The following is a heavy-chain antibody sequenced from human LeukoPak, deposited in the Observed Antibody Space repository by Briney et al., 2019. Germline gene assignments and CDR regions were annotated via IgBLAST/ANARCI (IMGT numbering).Heavy chain of an antibody. V-gene: IGHV3-53*01. J-gene: IGHJ3*02. Sequence: GGSLRLSCAASGLLVSSNYMSWVRRARGGGLEWVSIIYGDGSTYYADSVKGRFTISRDNSKNTLYLQMNSLRVEDTAVYYCARVIVATNTFDAFDIWGQGTMVTVSS. CDR2: IYGDGST. CDR3: ARVIVATNTFDAFDI. CDR1: GLLVSSNY. D-gene: IGHD5-12*01.